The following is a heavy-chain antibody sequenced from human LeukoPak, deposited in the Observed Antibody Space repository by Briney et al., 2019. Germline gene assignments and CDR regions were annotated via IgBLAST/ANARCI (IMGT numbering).Heavy chain of an antibody. CDR1: GDSVSSNSAA. V-gene: IGHV6-1*01. CDR2: TYYRSKWYN. CDR3: ARASYLVGATNYFDY. J-gene: IGHJ4*02. Sequence: SQTLSLTCAISGDSVSSNSAAWNWIRQCPSRGLEWLGRTYYRSKWYNDYAVSVKSRITINPDTSKNQFSLQLNSVTPEDTAVYYCARASYLVGATNYFDYWGQGTLVTVSS. D-gene: IGHD1-26*01.